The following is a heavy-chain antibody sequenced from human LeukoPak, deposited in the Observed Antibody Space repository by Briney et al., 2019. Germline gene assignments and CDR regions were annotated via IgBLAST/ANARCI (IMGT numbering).Heavy chain of an antibody. J-gene: IGHJ3*02. Sequence: SETLSLTCAVYGGSFSGYYWSWLRQPPGKGLEWIGEINHSGSTNYNPSLKSRVTISVDTSKNQFSLKLSSVTAADTAVYYCARKPRTNCSGGSCRTRSAFDIWGQGTMVTVSS. CDR2: INHSGST. CDR3: ARKPRTNCSGGSCRTRSAFDI. CDR1: GGSFSGYY. V-gene: IGHV4-34*01. D-gene: IGHD2-15*01.